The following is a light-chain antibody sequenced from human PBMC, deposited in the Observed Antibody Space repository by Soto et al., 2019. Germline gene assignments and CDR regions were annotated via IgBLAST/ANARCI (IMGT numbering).Light chain of an antibody. Sequence: EVVMTQSPAALSVSPGERATLSCRASQSINSNLAWYQQKPGQAPRLLVYGASTMATGIPARFSGTGSGTEFTLTISSLQSEDFAVYYCQQYNTWPGWTFGQGTKVENK. CDR3: QQYNTWPGWT. J-gene: IGKJ1*01. CDR2: GAS. CDR1: QSINSN. V-gene: IGKV3-15*01.